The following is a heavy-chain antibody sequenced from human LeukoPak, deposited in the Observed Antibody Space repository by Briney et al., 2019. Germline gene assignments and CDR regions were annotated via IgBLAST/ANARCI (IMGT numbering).Heavy chain of an antibody. Sequence: VPVSRLSCGYIYPHYYLHGVGQPRARGREGMGWINPNSGGTKYAQKFQGRVTMTRDTSISTAYMELSRLRSDDTAVYYCAREGPIVGATHLVDYWGQGTLVTVSS. D-gene: IGHD1-26*01. J-gene: IGHJ4*02. CDR1: GYIYPHYY. V-gene: IGHV1-2*02. CDR3: AREGPIVGATHLVDY. CDR2: INPNSGGT.